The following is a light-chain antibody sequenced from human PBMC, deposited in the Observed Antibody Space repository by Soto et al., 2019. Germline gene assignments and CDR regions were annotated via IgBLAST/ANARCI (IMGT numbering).Light chain of an antibody. CDR3: QQSYSTPIT. J-gene: IGKJ5*01. CDR1: QSISSY. CDR2: AAS. V-gene: IGKV1-39*01. Sequence: DIHMNQSPASLSVSDRDRVTITCRASQSISSYLNWYQQKPGKAPKLLIYAASSLQSGVPSRFSGSGSGTDFTLTISSLQPEDFATYYCQQSYSTPITFGQGTRLEI.